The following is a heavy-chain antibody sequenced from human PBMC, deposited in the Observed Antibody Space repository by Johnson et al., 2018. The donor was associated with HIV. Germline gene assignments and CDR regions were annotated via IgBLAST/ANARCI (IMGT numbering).Heavy chain of an antibody. D-gene: IGHD3-10*01. V-gene: IGHV3-64*01. Sequence: EVQVVESGGGLVQPGGSLRLSCAASGFTFSSSAMHWVHQAPGKGLEYVSTINTNGGKTYYANSVKGRFTISRDNSKNTLYLQMNSLRAEDTALYYCARKVSGAFDIWGQGTMVTVSS. CDR1: GFTFSSSA. CDR3: ARKVSGAFDI. CDR2: INTNGGKT. J-gene: IGHJ3*02.